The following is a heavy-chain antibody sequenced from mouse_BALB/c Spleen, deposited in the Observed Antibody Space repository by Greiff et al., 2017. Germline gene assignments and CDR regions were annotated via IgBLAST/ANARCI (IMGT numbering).Heavy chain of an antibody. CDR1: GYAFTNYL. D-gene: IGHD2-14*01. J-gene: IGHJ4*01. V-gene: IGHV1-54*01. CDR2: INPGSGGT. Sequence: QVQLQQSGAELVRPGTSVKVSCKASGYAFTNYLIEWVKQRPGQGLEWIGVINPGSGGTNYNEKFKGKATLTADKSSSTAYMQLSSLTSDDSAVYFCARNYRYEGYYAMDYWGQGTSVTVAA. CDR3: ARNYRYEGYYAMDY.